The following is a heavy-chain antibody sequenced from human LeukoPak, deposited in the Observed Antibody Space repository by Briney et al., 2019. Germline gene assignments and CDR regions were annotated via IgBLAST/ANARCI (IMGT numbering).Heavy chain of an antibody. J-gene: IGHJ4*02. D-gene: IGHD3-10*01. Sequence: SETLSLTCTVSGGSISSHYWSWIRQPPGKGLEWIGYIYYSGSTNYNSSLKSRVTISVDTSKNQFSLKLSSVTAADTAVYYCARDPGGIRAYYFDYWGQGTLVTVSS. V-gene: IGHV4-59*11. CDR1: GGSISSHY. CDR3: ARDPGGIRAYYFDY. CDR2: IYYSGST.